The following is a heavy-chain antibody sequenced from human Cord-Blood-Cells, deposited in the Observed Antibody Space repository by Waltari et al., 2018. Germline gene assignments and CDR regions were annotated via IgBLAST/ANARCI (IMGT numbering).Heavy chain of an antibody. J-gene: IGHJ2*01. CDR3: ARDSGNWYFDL. CDR2: IYYSGST. Sequence: SGPGLVKPSETLSLTCTVSGGSVSSGSYYWSWIRQPPGKGLEWIGYIYYSGSTNYNPSLKSRVTISVDTSKNQFSLKLSSVTAADTAVYYCARDSGNWYFDLWGRGTLVTVSS. D-gene: IGHD1-26*01. V-gene: IGHV4-61*01. CDR1: GGSVSSGSYY.